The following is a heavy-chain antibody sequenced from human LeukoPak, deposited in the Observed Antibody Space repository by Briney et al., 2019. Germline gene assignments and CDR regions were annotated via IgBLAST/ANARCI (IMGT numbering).Heavy chain of an antibody. CDR3: AREPYSSGWYGYFDY. V-gene: IGHV4-59*01. Sequence: KPSETLSLTCSVSGGSISSYYWSWVRQPPGKGLEWIGYIYYSGSTNYIPSLKSRATISVDTSKNQFSLKLSSVTAADTAVYYCAREPYSSGWYGYFDYWGQGTLVTVSS. CDR2: IYYSGST. D-gene: IGHD6-19*01. CDR1: GGSISSYY. J-gene: IGHJ4*02.